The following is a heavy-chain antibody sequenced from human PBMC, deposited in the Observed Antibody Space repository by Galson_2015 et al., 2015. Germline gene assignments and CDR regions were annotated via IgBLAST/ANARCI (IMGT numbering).Heavy chain of an antibody. J-gene: IGHJ3*02. CDR2: TYYRSKRYN. V-gene: IGHV6-1*01. CDR1: GDSVSSNSAA. Sequence: CAISGDSVSSNSAAWNWIWQSPSRGLEWLGRTYYRSKRYNDYAESVKSRITINPDTSKNQFFLQLNSVTPEDTAVYYCARGFVYNSGWYGTFEIWVQGTMVTVSS. D-gene: IGHD6-19*01. CDR3: ARGFVYNSGWYGTFEI.